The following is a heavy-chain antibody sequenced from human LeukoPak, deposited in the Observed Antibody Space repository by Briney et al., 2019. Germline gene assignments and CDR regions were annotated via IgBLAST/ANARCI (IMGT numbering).Heavy chain of an antibody. CDR3: AKETKVGENLYYFDY. Sequence: TGGSLRLSCAASGFTFSSYAMSWVRQAPGKGLEWVSAISGSGGSTYYADSVKGRFTISRDNSKNTLYLEMNSLRPEDSALYYCAKETKVGENLYYFDYWGRGTLVTVSS. D-gene: IGHD1-26*01. V-gene: IGHV3-23*01. CDR1: GFTFSSYA. CDR2: ISGSGGST. J-gene: IGHJ4*02.